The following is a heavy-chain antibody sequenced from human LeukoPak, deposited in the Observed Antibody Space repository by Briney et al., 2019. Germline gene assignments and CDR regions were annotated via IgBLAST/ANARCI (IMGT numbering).Heavy chain of an antibody. J-gene: IGHJ4*02. Sequence: MSSETLSLTCAVYGGSFSGYYWSWIRQPPGKGLEWIGEINHSGSTNYNPSLKSRVTISVDTSKNQFSLKLSSVTAADTAVYYCARDLLAVAGMDIGLDYWGQGTLVTVSS. CDR3: ARDLLAVAGMDIGLDY. D-gene: IGHD6-19*01. V-gene: IGHV4-34*01. CDR2: INHSGST. CDR1: GGSFSGYY.